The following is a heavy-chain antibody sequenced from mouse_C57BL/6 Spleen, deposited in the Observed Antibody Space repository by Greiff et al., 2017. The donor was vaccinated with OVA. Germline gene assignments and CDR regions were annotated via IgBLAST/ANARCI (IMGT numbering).Heavy chain of an antibody. J-gene: IGHJ3*01. V-gene: IGHV1-59*01. CDR3: ARGDYYYGSSYPAWFAY. D-gene: IGHD1-1*01. Sequence: QVHVKQSGAELVRPGTSVKLSCKASGYTFTSYWMHWVKQRPGQGLEWIGVIDPSDSYTNYNQKFKGKATLTVDTSSSTAYMQLSSLTSEDSAVYYWARGDYYYGSSYPAWFAYWGQGTLVTVSA. CDR2: IDPSDSYT. CDR1: GYTFTSYW.